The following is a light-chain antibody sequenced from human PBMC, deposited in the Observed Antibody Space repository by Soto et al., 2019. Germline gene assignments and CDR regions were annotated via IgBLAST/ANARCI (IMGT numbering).Light chain of an antibody. CDR3: QQYGSSGT. Sequence: VWTQSQGTLSFSPVEISTLSGIASQSLNSSYLAWYQQKPGQAPRLLIYDASSRATGIPDRFSGSGSGTDFPLTISRLEPEDFAVYYCQQYGSSGTFGQGTQVDIK. CDR2: DAS. J-gene: IGKJ1*01. V-gene: IGKV3-20*01. CDR1: QSLNSSY.